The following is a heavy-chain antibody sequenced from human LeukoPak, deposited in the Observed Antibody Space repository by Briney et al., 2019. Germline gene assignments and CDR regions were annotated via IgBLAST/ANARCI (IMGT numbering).Heavy chain of an antibody. D-gene: IGHD6-13*01. V-gene: IGHV4-61*02. CDR3: ARRPAFSAAGGSKTRRYFDY. CDR2: IYTSGRT. CDR1: GDSISSGSYY. J-gene: IGHJ4*02. Sequence: SETLSLICTVSGDSISSGSYYWSWIRQPAGKGLGWIGRIYTSGRTNYNPSLKSRVTISVDTSKNQFSLKLSSVTAADTAVYYCARRPAFSAAGGSKTRRYFDYWGQGTLVTVSS.